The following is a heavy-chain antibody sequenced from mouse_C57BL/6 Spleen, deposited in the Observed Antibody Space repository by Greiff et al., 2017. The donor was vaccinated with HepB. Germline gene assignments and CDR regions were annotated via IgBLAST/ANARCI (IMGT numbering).Heavy chain of an antibody. J-gene: IGHJ3*01. CDR3: SGGLTGRAY. V-gene: IGHV1-83*01. Sequence: VQLQQSGPELVKPGASVKMSCKASGYTFTDYYMHWVKQKPGKGLEWIGEIYPGSGNTYYNEKFKGKATLTADTSSSTAYMQLSSLTSEDSAVYFCASGGLTGRAYWGQGTLVTVSA. CDR2: YPGSGNTY. D-gene: IGHD4-1*01. CDR1: YTFTDYYM.